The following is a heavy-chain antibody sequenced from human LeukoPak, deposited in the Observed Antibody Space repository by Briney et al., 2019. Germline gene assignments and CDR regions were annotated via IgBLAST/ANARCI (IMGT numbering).Heavy chain of an antibody. CDR1: GGSFSGYH. Sequence: SETLSLTCAVYGGSFSGYHWSWTRQPPGKGLEWIGEINHSGSTNYNPSLKSRVTISVDTSKNQFSLKLSSVTAADTAVYYCARGRVWGSYRQNFDYWGQGTLVTVSS. CDR2: INHSGST. J-gene: IGHJ4*02. CDR3: ARGRVWGSYRQNFDY. D-gene: IGHD3-16*02. V-gene: IGHV4-34*01.